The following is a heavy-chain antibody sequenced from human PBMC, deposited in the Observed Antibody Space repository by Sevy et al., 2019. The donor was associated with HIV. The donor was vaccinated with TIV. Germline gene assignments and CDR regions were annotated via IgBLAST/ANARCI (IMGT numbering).Heavy chain of an antibody. D-gene: IGHD6-19*01. Sequence: SETLSLTCTVSGGSISSYYWSWIRQPAGKGLEWIGRIYTSGRTNYNPSLKSRVTMSVDTSKNQFSLKLSSVTAADTAVYYCARDFEQWLVHNWFDPWGQGTLVTVSS. CDR1: GGSISSYY. J-gene: IGHJ5*02. V-gene: IGHV4-4*07. CDR2: IYTSGRT. CDR3: ARDFEQWLVHNWFDP.